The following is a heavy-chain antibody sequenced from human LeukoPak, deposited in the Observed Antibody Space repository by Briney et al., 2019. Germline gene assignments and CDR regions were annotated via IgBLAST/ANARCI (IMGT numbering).Heavy chain of an antibody. CDR1: GGSISSYY. Sequence: EPSETLSLTCAVSGGSISSYYWSWIRQPPGKGLEWIGYIYYSGSTNYNPSLKSRVTISVDTSKNQFSLKLSSVTAADTAVYYCARTRGIAVAATYLDVWGKGTTVTISS. V-gene: IGHV4-59*01. D-gene: IGHD6-19*01. CDR2: IYYSGST. J-gene: IGHJ6*03. CDR3: ARTRGIAVAATYLDV.